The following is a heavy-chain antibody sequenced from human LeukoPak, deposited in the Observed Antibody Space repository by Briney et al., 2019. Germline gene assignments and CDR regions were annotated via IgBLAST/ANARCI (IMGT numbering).Heavy chain of an antibody. Sequence: SETLSLTCAVYGGSFSGYYWSWIRQPPGKGLEWIGEINHSGSTNYNPSLKSRVTISVDTYKNQFSLKLSSVTAADTAVYYCARVGVRGKNWFDPWGQGTLVTVSS. CDR3: ARVGVRGKNWFDP. CDR1: GGSFSGYY. D-gene: IGHD3-10*01. V-gene: IGHV4-34*01. J-gene: IGHJ5*02. CDR2: INHSGST.